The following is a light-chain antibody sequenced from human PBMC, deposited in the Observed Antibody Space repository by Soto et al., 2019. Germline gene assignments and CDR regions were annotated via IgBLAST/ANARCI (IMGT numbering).Light chain of an antibody. CDR2: KAS. CDR1: QTLSSW. J-gene: IGKJ1*01. CDR3: QHYNSYSEA. V-gene: IGKV1-5*03. Sequence: DIQMTQSPSTLSGSVGDSVTITCQASQTLSSWLACYQQKPVQAPKILIYKASTLKSGVPSRFSGSGSGTEFSLTISSLKPDDFATYCCQHYNSYSEAFGKGTKV.